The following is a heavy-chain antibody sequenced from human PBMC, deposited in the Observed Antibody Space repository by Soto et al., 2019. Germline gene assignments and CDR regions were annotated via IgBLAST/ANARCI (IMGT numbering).Heavy chain of an antibody. V-gene: IGHV4-34*01. D-gene: IGHD3-22*01. CDR3: ASIRDRYDSSGYIDY. CDR1: GGSFSGYY. CDR2: INHSGST. Sequence: QVQLQQWGAGLLKPSETLSLTCAVYGGSFSGYYWSWIRQPPGKGLEWIGEINHSGSTNYNPSLKSRVTISVDTSKNQLSLKLSSVTAADTAVYYCASIRDRYDSSGYIDYWGQGTLVTVSS. J-gene: IGHJ4*02.